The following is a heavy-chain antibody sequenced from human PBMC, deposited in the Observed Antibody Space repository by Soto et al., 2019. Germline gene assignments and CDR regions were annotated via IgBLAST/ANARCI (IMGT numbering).Heavy chain of an antibody. J-gene: IGHJ4*02. CDR2: IYYSGSN. CDR1: GGSVSSGSYY. Sequence: PSETLSLTCTVSGGSVSSGSYYWSWIRQPPGKGLEWIGYIYYSGSNNYNPSLKSRFTLSVDTSKNQFSLKLSSVTAADTAVYYCAREVSGSYFDYWGQGTLVTVS. CDR3: AREVSGSYFDY. D-gene: IGHD1-26*01. V-gene: IGHV4-61*01.